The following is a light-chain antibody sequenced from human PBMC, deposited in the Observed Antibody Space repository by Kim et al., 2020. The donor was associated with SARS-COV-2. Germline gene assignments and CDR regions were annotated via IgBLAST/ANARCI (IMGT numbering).Light chain of an antibody. J-gene: IGLJ3*02. CDR1: SSNIGSNY. V-gene: IGLV1-47*01. CDR3: AAWDDRLSGWV. CDR2: RNN. Sequence: GQRVTISCSGSSSNIGSNYVYWYQQRPGTAPKLLIYRNNQRPSGVPDRFSGSKSGTAASLAISGLRSEDEADYYCAAWDDRLSGWVFGGGTQLTVL.